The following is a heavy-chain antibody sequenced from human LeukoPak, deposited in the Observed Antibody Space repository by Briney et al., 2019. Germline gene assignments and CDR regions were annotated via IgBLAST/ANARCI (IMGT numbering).Heavy chain of an antibody. CDR2: IIPIFGTA. J-gene: IGHJ6*03. V-gene: IGHV1-69*13. Sequence: SVKVSCKASGGTFSSYAISWVRQAPGQGLEWLGGIIPIFGTANYAQKFQGRVTITADESTSTAYMELSSLRSEDTAVYYCARGVGLGHQLLYYYYYYMDVWGKGTTVTVSS. D-gene: IGHD2-2*01. CDR1: GGTFSSYA. CDR3: ARGVGLGHQLLYYYYYYMDV.